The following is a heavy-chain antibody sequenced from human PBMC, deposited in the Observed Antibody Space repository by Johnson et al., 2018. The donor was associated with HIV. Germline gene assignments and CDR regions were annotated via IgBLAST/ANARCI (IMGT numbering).Heavy chain of an antibody. D-gene: IGHD7-27*01. CDR2: IGTAGDT. J-gene: IGHJ3*02. Sequence: MQLVESGGGVVQPGGSLRLSCAASGFTFSSYDMHWVRQATGKGLEWVSAIGTAGDTYYPGSVKGRFTISRENAKNSLYLQMNSLRAGDTAVYYCARGLTGDDAFDIWGQGTMVTVSS. V-gene: IGHV3-13*01. CDR1: GFTFSSYD. CDR3: ARGLTGDDAFDI.